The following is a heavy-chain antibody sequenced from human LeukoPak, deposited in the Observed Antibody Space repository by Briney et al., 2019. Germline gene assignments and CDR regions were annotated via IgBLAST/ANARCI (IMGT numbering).Heavy chain of an antibody. D-gene: IGHD6-13*01. Sequence: PSETLSLTCAVSGYSISSGYYWGWIRHPPGKGLEWIGSIYHSGSTYYNPSLKSRVTISVDTSKNQFSLKLSSVTAADTAVSYCARHDTYSSSWNKGFDYWGQGTLVTVSS. CDR2: IYHSGST. J-gene: IGHJ4*02. V-gene: IGHV4-38-2*01. CDR1: GYSISSGYY. CDR3: ARHDTYSSSWNKGFDY.